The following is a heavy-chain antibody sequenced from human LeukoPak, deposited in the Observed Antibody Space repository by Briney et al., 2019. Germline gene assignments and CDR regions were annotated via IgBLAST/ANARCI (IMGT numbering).Heavy chain of an antibody. CDR1: GVSTTSYH. Sequence: PSETLSLTCTVSGVSTTSYHWSWIRQFAGKKLEWLGRVHADGTSNYNPSLKSRVTMSVDTSKNQFSLILTSVTAADTAVYCCARDGLYSSGYSYFDYRGHGTLVTVSS. J-gene: IGHJ4*01. CDR3: ARDGLYSSGYSYFDY. V-gene: IGHV4-4*07. D-gene: IGHD3-22*01. CDR2: VHADGTS.